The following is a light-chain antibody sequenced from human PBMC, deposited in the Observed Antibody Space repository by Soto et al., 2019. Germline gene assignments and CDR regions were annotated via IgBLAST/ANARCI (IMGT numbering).Light chain of an antibody. CDR3: AAWDDNLNGPV. Sequence: QSVLTQPPSASGTPGQRVTISCSGSSSNIGSNTVNWYQQIPGTAPKLLIYSTDQRPSGVPDRFSGSKSGTSASLAISGLQSEDEADYYCAAWDDNLNGPVFGGGTQLTV. CDR1: SSNIGSNT. J-gene: IGLJ7*01. CDR2: STD. V-gene: IGLV1-44*01.